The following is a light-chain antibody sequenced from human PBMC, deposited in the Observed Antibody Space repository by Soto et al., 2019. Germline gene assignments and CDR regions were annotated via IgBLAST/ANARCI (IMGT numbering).Light chain of an antibody. CDR3: QQYNSYPLT. Sequence: DIQMTQSPSTLSASVGDRVTITCRASQSISSWLAWYQQKPGKAPKLLIYDASSLESGVPSRFSGRGSGTEFPLTISRLQPDYFATYYCQQYNSYPLTFGGGTKVEIK. V-gene: IGKV1-5*01. J-gene: IGKJ4*01. CDR2: DAS. CDR1: QSISSW.